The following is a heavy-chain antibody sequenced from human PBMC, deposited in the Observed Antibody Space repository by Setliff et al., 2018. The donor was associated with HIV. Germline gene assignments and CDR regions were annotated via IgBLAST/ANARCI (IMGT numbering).Heavy chain of an antibody. Sequence: ASVKVSCKASAYSFSKYGISWVRQAPGQGREWMGWISGVNGNTKYGQNFQGRVTMTMDTSTSTVYMELRSLRSDDTAVYYCGRVPYRSAWFSGGHNPFDVWGQGTMVTVSS. CDR1: AYSFSKYG. V-gene: IGHV1-18*01. CDR3: GRVPYRSAWFSGGHNPFDV. J-gene: IGHJ3*01. D-gene: IGHD6-19*01. CDR2: ISGVNGNT.